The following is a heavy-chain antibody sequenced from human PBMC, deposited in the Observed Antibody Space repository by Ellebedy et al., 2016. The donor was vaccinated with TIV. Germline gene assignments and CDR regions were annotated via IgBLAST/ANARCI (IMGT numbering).Heavy chain of an antibody. V-gene: IGHV4-34*01. D-gene: IGHD2-15*01. CDR2: VSHRGNT. CDR3: AKSGEFLDFVVSEVVTRWFDP. J-gene: IGHJ5*02. Sequence: MPSETLSLTCAVYGGSFSGYYWSWIRQSPGKGLEWIGEVSHRGNTKCNPSLKSRVTMVLDTSKNMFSLNLTSVTAADTAVYYCAKSGEFLDFVVSEVVTRWFDPWGQGTLVTVSS. CDR1: GGSFSGYY.